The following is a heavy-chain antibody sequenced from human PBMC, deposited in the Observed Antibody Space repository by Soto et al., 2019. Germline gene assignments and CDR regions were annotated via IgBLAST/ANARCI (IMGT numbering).Heavy chain of an antibody. CDR2: IYYSGST. V-gene: IGHV4-61*01. J-gene: IGHJ4*02. CDR3: ASGYSSSWYIY. D-gene: IGHD6-13*01. CDR1: GGSVSSGSYY. Sequence: SETLSLTCTVSGGSVSSGSYYWSWIRQPPGKGLEWIGYIYYSGSTNYNPSLKSRVTISVDTSKNQFSLKLSSVTAADTAVYYCASGYSSSWYIYWGQGTLVTVSS.